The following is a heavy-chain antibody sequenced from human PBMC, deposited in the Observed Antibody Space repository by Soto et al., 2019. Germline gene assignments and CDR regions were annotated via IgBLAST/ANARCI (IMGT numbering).Heavy chain of an antibody. V-gene: IGHV3-74*01. CDR1: GFTFSTYW. CDR2: INGDGTRT. J-gene: IGHJ4*02. CDR3: VRVPTGGYAFSLDDY. Sequence: EVQLVESGGGLVQPGGSLRLSCVASGFTFSTYWMHWVRQAPGKGLVWVSRINGDGTRTTYADSVEGRFTISRDNAKNTLYLRMNSLRAEDTAVYFCVRVPTGGYAFSLDDYWGQGTLVTVSS. D-gene: IGHD5-12*01.